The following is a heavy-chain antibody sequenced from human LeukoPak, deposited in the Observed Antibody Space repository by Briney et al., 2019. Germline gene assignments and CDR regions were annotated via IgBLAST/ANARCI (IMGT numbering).Heavy chain of an antibody. D-gene: IGHD6-13*01. CDR3: ERVALIAAAGNTFDI. V-gene: IGHV4-4*02. Sequence: PSGTLSLTCAVSGGSISSSNGGIGVRQPPGKGLDWIGEISHSGFTNYNPSLKSRVTISVDKSKTQFSLKLTSVTAADTAVYYCERVALIAAAGNTFDIWGQGTMVTVSS. CDR1: GGSISSSNG. CDR2: ISHSGFT. J-gene: IGHJ3*02.